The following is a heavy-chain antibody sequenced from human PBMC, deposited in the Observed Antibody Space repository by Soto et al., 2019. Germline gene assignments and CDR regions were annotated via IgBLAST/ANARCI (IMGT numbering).Heavy chain of an antibody. CDR3: ARVALYCSSTSCLALLDV. Sequence: PGGSLRLSCAASGFTFSSYWMSWVRQAPGKGLEWVANIKQDGSEKYYVDSVKGRFTISRDNAKNSLYLQMNSLRAEDTAVYYCARVALYCSSTSCLALLDVWGQGTTVTVSS. D-gene: IGHD2-2*01. V-gene: IGHV3-7*03. CDR1: GFTFSSYW. CDR2: IKQDGSEK. J-gene: IGHJ6*02.